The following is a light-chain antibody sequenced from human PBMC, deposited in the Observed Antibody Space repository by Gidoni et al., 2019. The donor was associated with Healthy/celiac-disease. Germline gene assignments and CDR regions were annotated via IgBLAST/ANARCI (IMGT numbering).Light chain of an antibody. CDR2: DAS. V-gene: IGKV3-11*01. CDR3: QQRINWARLT. Sequence: EIVLTQSPATLSLSPGERATLSGRASQSVSSYLAWYQQKPGQAPRLLIYDASNRATGIPARFSGSGSGTDFTLTISSLEPEDFAVYYCQQRINWARLTFXGXTKVEIK. CDR1: QSVSSY. J-gene: IGKJ4*01.